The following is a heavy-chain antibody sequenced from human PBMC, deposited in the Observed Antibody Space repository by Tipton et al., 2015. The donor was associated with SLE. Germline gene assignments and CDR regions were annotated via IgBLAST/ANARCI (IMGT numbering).Heavy chain of an antibody. D-gene: IGHD2-21*02. Sequence: TLSLTCTVSGGSISSYYWSWIRPPAGKGLEWIGRIYTSGSTNYNPSLKSRVTMSVDTSKNQFSLKLSSVTAADTAVYYCARDSGAGAVVTAFDYWGQGTLVTVSS. J-gene: IGHJ4*02. CDR3: ARDSGAGAVVTAFDY. V-gene: IGHV4-4*07. CDR2: IYTSGST. CDR1: GGSISSYY.